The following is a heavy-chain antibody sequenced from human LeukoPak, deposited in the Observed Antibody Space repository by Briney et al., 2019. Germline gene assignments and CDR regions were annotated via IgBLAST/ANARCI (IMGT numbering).Heavy chain of an antibody. Sequence: PSETLSLTCTVSGGSISSYYWSWIRQPAGKGLEWIGRIYTSGSTNYNPSLKSRVTISVDTSKNQFSLKLSSVTAADTAVYYCASLVNNWNDDNWFDPWGQGTLVTVSS. CDR2: IYTSGST. CDR1: GGSISSYY. CDR3: ASLVNNWNDDNWFDP. V-gene: IGHV4-4*07. D-gene: IGHD1-1*01. J-gene: IGHJ5*02.